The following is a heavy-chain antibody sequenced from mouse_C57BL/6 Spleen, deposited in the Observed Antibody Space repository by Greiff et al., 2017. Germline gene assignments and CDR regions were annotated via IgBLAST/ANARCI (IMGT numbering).Heavy chain of an antibody. J-gene: IGHJ4*01. Sequence: EVKLLESGAELVKPGASVKLSCTASGFNIKDYYMHWVKQRTEQGLEWIGRIDPEDGETKYAPKFQGKATITADTSSHTAYLQLSSLTSEVTAVYYCARGYVSYYYAMDYWGQGTSVTVSS. V-gene: IGHV14-2*01. CDR3: ARGYVSYYYAMDY. CDR2: IDPEDGET. CDR1: GFNIKDYY. D-gene: IGHD1-1*01.